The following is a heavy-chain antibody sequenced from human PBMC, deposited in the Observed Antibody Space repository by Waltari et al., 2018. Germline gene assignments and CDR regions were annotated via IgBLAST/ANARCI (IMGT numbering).Heavy chain of an antibody. Sequence: VHVEESGGGLMQPGGSLRLSCAASGFTVSSFYMAWVRQAPGKGLEWLSLIYSGGDTYYADSVNGRFTISRDNSKNMVFLQMNSLRADDTAVYYCARETGVAVAGYGLDIWGQGTTVTVSS. CDR1: GFTVSSFY. CDR2: IYSGGDT. D-gene: IGHD2-15*01. CDR3: ARETGVAVAGYGLDI. J-gene: IGHJ6*02. V-gene: IGHV3-53*01.